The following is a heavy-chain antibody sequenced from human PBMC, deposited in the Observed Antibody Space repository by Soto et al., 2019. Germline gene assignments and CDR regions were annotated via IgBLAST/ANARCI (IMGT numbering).Heavy chain of an antibody. CDR3: ARAYDFWSGYYTMSYYYYYGMDV. CDR2: INPSGGST. J-gene: IGHJ6*02. Sequence: ASVKVSCKASGYTFTSYYMHWVRQAPGQGLEWMGIINPSGGSTSYAQKFQGRVTMTRDTSTSTVYMELSSLRSEDTAVYYCARAYDFWSGYYTMSYYYYYGMDVWGQGTTVTVSS. V-gene: IGHV1-46*01. D-gene: IGHD3-3*01. CDR1: GYTFTSYY.